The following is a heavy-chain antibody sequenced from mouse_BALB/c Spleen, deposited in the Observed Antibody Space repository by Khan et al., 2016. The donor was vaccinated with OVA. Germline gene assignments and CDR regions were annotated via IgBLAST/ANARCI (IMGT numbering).Heavy chain of an antibody. Sequence: QVQLKQSGAELARPGASVKMSCKASGYTFTSYTIHWIKLRPGQGLEWIGYINPSNGYTNYNQKFKDKATLTADKSSTTAYMELSSLTSDDSALYNCLSDRAYHRNDGWFAYWGQGTLVTVSA. J-gene: IGHJ3*01. CDR1: GYTFTSYT. CDR2: INPSNGYT. D-gene: IGHD2-14*01. V-gene: IGHV1-4*01. CDR3: LSDRAYHRNDGWFAY.